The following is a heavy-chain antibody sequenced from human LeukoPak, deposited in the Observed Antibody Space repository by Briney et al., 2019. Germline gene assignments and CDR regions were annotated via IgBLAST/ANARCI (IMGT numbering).Heavy chain of an antibody. V-gene: IGHV4-39*07. D-gene: IGHD6-19*01. CDR2: IYYSGST. CDR1: GGSISSSSYY. J-gene: IGHJ3*02. Sequence: SETLSLTCTVSGGSISSSSYYWGWIRQPPGKGLEWIGSIYYSGSTYYNPSLKSRVTISVDTSKNQFSLKLSSVTAADTAVYYCARGRRRGSGWSGNAFDIWGQGTMVTVSS. CDR3: ARGRRRGSGWSGNAFDI.